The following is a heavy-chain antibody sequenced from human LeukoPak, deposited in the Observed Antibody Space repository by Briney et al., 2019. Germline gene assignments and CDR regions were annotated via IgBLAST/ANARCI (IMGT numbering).Heavy chain of an antibody. CDR1: GITLSNHA. J-gene: IGHJ4*02. D-gene: IGHD1-1*01. Sequence: GGSLRLSCAVSGITLSNHAMSWVRQAPGKGLEWVSAITGSTGSTYYADSLKGRFTISGDNSKNTIYLQMNSLRAEDTAIYYCANPISGRSGNRGGRYYFDYWGQGTLVTVSS. CDR2: ITGSTGST. CDR3: ANPISGRSGNRGGRYYFDY. V-gene: IGHV3-23*01.